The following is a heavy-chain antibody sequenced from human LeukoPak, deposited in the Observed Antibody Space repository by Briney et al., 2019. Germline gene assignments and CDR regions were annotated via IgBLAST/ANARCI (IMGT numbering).Heavy chain of an antibody. CDR2: VSDNGGRT. V-gene: IGHV3-23*01. D-gene: IGHD1-26*01. Sequence: GGSLRLSCAPSGFTFKSYSMRWVRQAPGKGLEWVSSVSDNGGRTYYTDSVKGRFTISRDNSKNTLYLQMNSLRAEDTAVYYCAKTRVKVDPVDYWGQGTLVTVSS. J-gene: IGHJ4*02. CDR3: AKTRVKVDPVDY. CDR1: GFTFKSYS.